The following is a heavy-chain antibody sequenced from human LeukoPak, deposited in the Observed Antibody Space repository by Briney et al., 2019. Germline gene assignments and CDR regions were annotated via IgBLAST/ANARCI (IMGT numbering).Heavy chain of an antibody. Sequence: ASETLSLTCAVYGGSFSGYYWSWIRQPPGKGLEWIGEINHSGSTNYNPSLKSRVTISVDTSKNQFSLKLSSVTAADTAVYYCARGTNYDFWSGSLWYFDYWGQGTLVTVSS. D-gene: IGHD3-3*01. CDR1: GGSFSGYY. CDR3: ARGTNYDFWSGSLWYFDY. V-gene: IGHV4-34*01. J-gene: IGHJ4*02. CDR2: INHSGST.